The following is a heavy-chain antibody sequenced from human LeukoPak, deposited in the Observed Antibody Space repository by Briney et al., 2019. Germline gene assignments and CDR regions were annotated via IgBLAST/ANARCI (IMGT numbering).Heavy chain of an antibody. CDR1: GGSFSGYY. CDR3: ARRRVRGVIQSSYNWFDP. V-gene: IGHV4-34*01. D-gene: IGHD3-10*01. CDR2: INHSGST. J-gene: IGHJ5*02. Sequence: PSETLSLTCAVYGGSFSGYYWSWIRQLPGKGLEWIGEINHSGSTNYNPSLKSRVTISVDTSKNQFSLKLSSVTAADTAVYYCARRRVRGVIQSSYNWFDPWGQGTLVTVSS.